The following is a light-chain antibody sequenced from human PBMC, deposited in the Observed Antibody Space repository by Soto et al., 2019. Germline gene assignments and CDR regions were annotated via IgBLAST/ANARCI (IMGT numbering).Light chain of an antibody. CDR2: AAS. J-gene: IGKJ5*01. V-gene: IGKV1-39*01. CDR1: QSISSY. CDR3: QQKNT. Sequence: DIQMTQSPSSLSASVGDRVTITCRASQSISSYLNWYQQKPGKAPKLLIYAASSLQSGVPSWFSGSGSGTEFTLTISSLQPEDFATYYCQQKNTFGLGTRLEIK.